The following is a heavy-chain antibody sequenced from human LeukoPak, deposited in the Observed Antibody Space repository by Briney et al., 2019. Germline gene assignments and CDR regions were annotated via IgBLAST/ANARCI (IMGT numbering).Heavy chain of an antibody. V-gene: IGHV3-23*01. D-gene: IGHD1-26*01. CDR2: ISGSGGST. J-gene: IGHJ4*02. CDR1: GFTFSSYA. Sequence: GGSLRVSCAASGFTFSSYAMSWVRQAPGKGLEWVSAISGSGGSTYYADSVKGRFTISRDNSKSTLYLQMNSLRAEDTAVYYCAKSGMVGATKYFDYWGQGTLVTVSS. CDR3: AKSGMVGATKYFDY.